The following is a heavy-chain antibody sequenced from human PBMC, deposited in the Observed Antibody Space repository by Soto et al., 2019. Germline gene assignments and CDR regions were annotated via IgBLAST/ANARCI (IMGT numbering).Heavy chain of an antibody. CDR2: IYSGDTT. V-gene: IGHV3-66*01. D-gene: IGHD3-22*01. CDR3: ARKGDGSEYGGWFDP. J-gene: IGHJ5*02. Sequence: EVQLVESGGGLVQPGESLRLSCAASGFTVSGNYMSWVRQAPGKGLEWVSVIYSGDTTYYADSVKGRFTISRDNSKKKLYLKMKSLRAEAMVVYYCARKGDGSEYGGWFDPWGQGTLVTVSS. CDR1: GFTVSGNY.